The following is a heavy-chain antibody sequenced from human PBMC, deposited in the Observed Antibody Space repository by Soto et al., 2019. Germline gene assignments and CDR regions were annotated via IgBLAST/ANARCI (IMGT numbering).Heavy chain of an antibody. Sequence: TSETLSLTCTVSGGSISSGGYYWSWIRQHPGTGLEWIGYISYSGSTYYNPSLKSRVTISVDTSKSQFSLKLSSVTAADTAVYYCAKDSGYNYGYFRCFDFPGRATLVTVSS. V-gene: IGHV4-31*03. D-gene: IGHD5-18*01. J-gene: IGHJ5*01. CDR3: AKDSGYNYGYFRCFDF. CDR1: GGSISSGGYY. CDR2: ISYSGST.